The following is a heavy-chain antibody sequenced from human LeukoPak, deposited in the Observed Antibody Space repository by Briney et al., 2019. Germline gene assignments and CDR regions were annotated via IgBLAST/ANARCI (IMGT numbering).Heavy chain of an antibody. J-gene: IGHJ6*03. CDR2: INPSSGGT. Sequence: ASVKVSCKTSGYNFIGHYIHWVRQAPGQGLEWMGRINPSSGGTNYAQKFEGRVTMTRDTAISIVYMELSRLTSEDTAVYYWGRPPPVFFFVARGFPGFFFVGAKGKRVPV. CDR3: GRPPPVFFFVARGFPGFFFV. CDR1: GYNFIGHY. V-gene: IGHV1-2*06. D-gene: IGHD2-21*01.